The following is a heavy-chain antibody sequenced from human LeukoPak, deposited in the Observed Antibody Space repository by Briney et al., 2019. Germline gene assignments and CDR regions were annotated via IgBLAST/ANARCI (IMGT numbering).Heavy chain of an antibody. D-gene: IGHD5-12*01. V-gene: IGHV1-69*05. CDR2: IIPIFGTA. CDR3: ARDPAPLKIVATTLGWFDP. CDR1: GGTFSSYA. J-gene: IGHJ5*02. Sequence: SVKVSCKASGGTFSSYAISWVRQAPGQGLEWMGGIIPIFGTANYAQKFQGRVTITTDESTSTAYMELSSLRSEDTAVYYCARDPAPLKIVATTLGWFDPWGQGTLVTVSS.